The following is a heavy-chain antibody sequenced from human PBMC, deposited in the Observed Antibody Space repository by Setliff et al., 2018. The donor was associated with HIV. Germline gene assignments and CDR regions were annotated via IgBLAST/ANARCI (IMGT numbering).Heavy chain of an antibody. J-gene: IGHJ4*02. V-gene: IGHV4-4*08. CDR3: AREHDYSNYRRLDS. CDR1: GDSIITYY. Sequence: PSETLSLTCTVSGDSIITYYWTWIRQPPGKGLKWIGYIHHSGSSDYTPSLRSRVTMSVDTSKNQFSLKLTSVTAADTAVYYCAREHDYSNYRRLDSWGQGSLVTVSS. CDR2: IHHSGSS. D-gene: IGHD4-4*01.